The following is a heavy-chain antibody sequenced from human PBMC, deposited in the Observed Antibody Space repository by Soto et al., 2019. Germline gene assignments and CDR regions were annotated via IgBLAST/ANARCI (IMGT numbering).Heavy chain of an antibody. J-gene: IGHJ4*02. Sequence: QVQLQESGPGLVKPSETLSLTCTVSGDSMRSYYWSWIRQPPGKGLEYIGYIHYSGSTNSNPSLKSRVTTSVDTSKKQCSLKLRSVTAADTAVYYCAKRLTSRMPTAYWGQGTQVTVPS. CDR3: AKRLTSRMPTAY. D-gene: IGHD4-4*01. CDR1: GDSMRSYY. V-gene: IGHV4-59*01. CDR2: IHYSGST.